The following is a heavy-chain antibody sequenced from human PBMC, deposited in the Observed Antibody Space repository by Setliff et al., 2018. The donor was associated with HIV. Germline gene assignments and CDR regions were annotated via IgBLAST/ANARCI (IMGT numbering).Heavy chain of an antibody. CDR3: ARAPGGSYYDSSGYYLYYYYYYMDV. CDR1: GGSISSYY. J-gene: IGHJ6*03. CDR2: IYYSGST. V-gene: IGHV4-59*08. Sequence: SETLSLTCTVSGGSISSYYWSWIRQPPGKGLEWIGYIYYSGSTNYNPSLKSRVTISVDTSKNQFSLKLSSVTAADTAVYYCARAPGGSYYDSSGYYLYYYYYYMDVWGKGTTVTVSS. D-gene: IGHD3-22*01.